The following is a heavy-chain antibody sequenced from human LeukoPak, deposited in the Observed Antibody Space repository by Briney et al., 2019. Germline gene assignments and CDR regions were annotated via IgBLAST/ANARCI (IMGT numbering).Heavy chain of an antibody. CDR1: GFTFSNYW. D-gene: IGHD2-2*01. J-gene: IGHJ3*02. CDR3: AYLYCSSTSCYDGDAFDI. CDR2: IKQDGSAK. Sequence: GGSLRLSCAASGFTFSNYWMSWVRQAPGKGLEWVANIKQDGSAKYYVDSVKGRFTISRDNAKNSLYLQMNSLRAEDTAVYYCAYLYCSSTSCYDGDAFDIWGQGTMVTVSA. V-gene: IGHV3-7*01.